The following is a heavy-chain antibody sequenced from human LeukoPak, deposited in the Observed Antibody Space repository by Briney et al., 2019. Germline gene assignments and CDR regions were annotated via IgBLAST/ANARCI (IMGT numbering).Heavy chain of an antibody. J-gene: IGHJ6*02. CDR3: ARAGAGYYYYYYGMDV. Sequence: GGSLRLSCAASGFTFDDYGMSWVRQAPGKGLEWVSGINWNGGSTGYADSVKGRFTISRDNAKNSLYLQMNSLRAEDTALYHCARAGAGYYYYYYGMDVWGQGTTVTVSS. CDR2: INWNGGST. CDR1: GFTFDDYG. V-gene: IGHV3-20*01. D-gene: IGHD1-14*01.